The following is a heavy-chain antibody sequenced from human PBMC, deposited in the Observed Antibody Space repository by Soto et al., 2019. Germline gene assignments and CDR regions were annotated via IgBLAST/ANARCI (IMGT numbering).Heavy chain of an antibody. CDR1: GGSISSGDYY. J-gene: IGHJ3*02. Sequence: QVQLQESGPGLVKPSQTLSLTCTVSGGSISSGDYYWSWIRQPPGKGLEWIGYIYYSGSTYYNPSLKRLVTISVDTSKNQFSLKLSSVTAADAAVYYCAREILVVVPQIGAFDIWGQGTMVTVSS. CDR3: AREILVVVPQIGAFDI. V-gene: IGHV4-30-4*01. CDR2: IYYSGST. D-gene: IGHD3-22*01.